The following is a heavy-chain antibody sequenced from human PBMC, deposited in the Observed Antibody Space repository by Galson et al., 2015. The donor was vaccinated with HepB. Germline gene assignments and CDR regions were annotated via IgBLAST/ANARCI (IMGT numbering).Heavy chain of an antibody. V-gene: IGHV1-69*04. D-gene: IGHD4-11*01. CDR3: ARVTLYSENSYWGFDA. Sequence: SVKVSCKASGDTFSTSAISWVRQAPGHGLEWMGRLIPILGLANYAQNFQGRVTITADSSTTTAFMELSSLRSDDTAVYYCARVTLYSENSYWGFDAWGQGTLVTVSS. J-gene: IGHJ5*02. CDR2: LIPILGLA. CDR1: GDTFSTSA.